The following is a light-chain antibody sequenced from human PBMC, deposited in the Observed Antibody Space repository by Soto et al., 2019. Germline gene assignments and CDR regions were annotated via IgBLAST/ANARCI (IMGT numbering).Light chain of an antibody. J-gene: IGKJ1*01. CDR3: LQDYNYPRT. V-gene: IGKV1-6*02. CDR2: GAS. Sequence: IQMTQSPSSLSASVGDRVTITCRASQAISNDLGWYQQKPGKAPKVLINGASNLQSGVPSRFSDSGSGTEFTLTISSLQPEDFATYFCLQDYNYPRTFGQGTKVDIK. CDR1: QAISND.